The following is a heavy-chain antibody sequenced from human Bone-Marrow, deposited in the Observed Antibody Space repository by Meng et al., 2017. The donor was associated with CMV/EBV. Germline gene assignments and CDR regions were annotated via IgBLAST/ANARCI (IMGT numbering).Heavy chain of an antibody. CDR3: ARSSRATIFGVVISYYYGMEV. J-gene: IGHJ6*02. Sequence: SETLSLTCTVSGGSISSSSYYWGWIRQPPGKGLEWIGSIYYSGSTYYNPSLKSRVTISVDTSKNQFSLKLSSVTAADTAVYYCARSSRATIFGVVISYYYGMEVWGQGNRVTVSS. CDR1: GGSISSSSYY. CDR2: IYYSGST. V-gene: IGHV4-39*07. D-gene: IGHD3-3*01.